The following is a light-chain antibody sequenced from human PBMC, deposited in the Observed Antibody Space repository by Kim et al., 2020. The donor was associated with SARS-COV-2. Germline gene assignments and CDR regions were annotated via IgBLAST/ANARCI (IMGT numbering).Light chain of an antibody. CDR1: SFNIGSNT. Sequence: QSVLTQPPSASGTPGQRVTISCSGSSFNIGSNTVNWYQQLPGMAPTLLIYDSNQRPSGVPDRFSGSKSGTSASLAISGLKSEDEADYYRAAWDDDLNGYVFGTGTQLTVL. J-gene: IGLJ1*01. V-gene: IGLV1-44*01. CDR3: AAWDDDLNGYV. CDR2: DSN.